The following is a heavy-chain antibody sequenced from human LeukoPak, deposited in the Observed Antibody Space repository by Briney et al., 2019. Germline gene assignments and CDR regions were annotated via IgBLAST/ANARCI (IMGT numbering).Heavy chain of an antibody. CDR2: IYYSGST. J-gene: IGHJ5*02. D-gene: IGHD1-26*01. Sequence: PSETLSLTCAVSGGSISSGGYYWSWIRQPPGKGLEWIGYIYYSGSTNYNPSLKSRVTISVDTSKNQFSLKLSSVTAADTAVYYCARAGSGQKGRWFDPWGQGTLVTVSS. V-gene: IGHV4-61*08. CDR1: GGSISSGGYY. CDR3: ARAGSGQKGRWFDP.